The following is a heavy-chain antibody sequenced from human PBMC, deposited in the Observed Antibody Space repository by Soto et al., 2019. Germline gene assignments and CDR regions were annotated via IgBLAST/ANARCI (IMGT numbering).Heavy chain of an antibody. V-gene: IGHV4-28*01. CDR2: IYYSGST. J-gene: IGHJ6*02. CDR1: GYSISSSNW. Sequence: QVQLQESGPGLVKPSDTLSLTCAVSGYSISSSNWWGWIRQPPGKGLEWIGYIYYSGSTYYNPSLKSRVTMSVDTSKNQFSLKLSSVTAVDTAVYYCARINPEAGYYYGMDVWGQGTTVTVSS. CDR3: ARINPEAGYYYGMDV.